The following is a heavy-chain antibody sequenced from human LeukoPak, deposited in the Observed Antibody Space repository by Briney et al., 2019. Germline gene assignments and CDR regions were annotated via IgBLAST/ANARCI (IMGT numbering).Heavy chain of an antibody. CDR3: ARDGRGFLRFDY. J-gene: IGHJ4*02. Sequence: SETLSLTCTVSGGSMSNYYWSWIRQPPGKGLEWIGYIYYSESTNYNPSLKSRVTISVDTSKNQFSLKLSSVTAADTAVYYCARDGRGFLRFDYWGQGTLVTVSS. D-gene: IGHD1-26*01. CDR2: IYYSEST. V-gene: IGHV4-59*01. CDR1: GGSMSNYY.